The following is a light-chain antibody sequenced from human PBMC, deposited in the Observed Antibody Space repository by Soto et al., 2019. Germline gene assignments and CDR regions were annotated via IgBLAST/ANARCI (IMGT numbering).Light chain of an antibody. V-gene: IGKV1-5*03. Sequence: DIQMTQSPSTLSGSVGDRVTITCRASQTISSWLAWYQQKPGKAPKLLIYKASTLKSGVPARFSGSGSGTEFSLTVSSLQSEDFADYYCQQYNSWPVTFGGGTKVDIK. J-gene: IGKJ4*01. CDR2: KAS. CDR3: QQYNSWPVT. CDR1: QTISSW.